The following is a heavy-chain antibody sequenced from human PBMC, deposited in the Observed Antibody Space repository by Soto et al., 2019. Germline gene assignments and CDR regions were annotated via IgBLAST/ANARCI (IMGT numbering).Heavy chain of an antibody. D-gene: IGHD2-21*01. CDR2: INPNGGST. Sequence: QVQLVQSGAEVKKPGASVKVSCKASGYTFIHYYIHWVRQAPGQGLEWMAIINPNGGSTNYAQKFRGRVTVTSDTSTTTVSMELNSLGSDDTAVYFCARSLLPGDFWGQGTLVTVSS. V-gene: IGHV1-46*01. J-gene: IGHJ4*02. CDR1: GYTFIHYY. CDR3: ARSLLPGDF.